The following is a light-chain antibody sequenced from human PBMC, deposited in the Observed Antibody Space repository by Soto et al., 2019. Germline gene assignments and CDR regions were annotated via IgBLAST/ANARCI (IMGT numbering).Light chain of an antibody. CDR2: DAS. CDR3: QQYNSMLS. Sequence: DIPMTQSPSSLSASVGDRVTIACQSRHDVSRNLNWFQQKPGEAPKLLIYDASNLERGVPSRFSASWSGTDFTFTISRLQPEDVATYYSQQYNSMLSFGGGT. CDR1: HDVSRN. V-gene: IGKV1-33*01. J-gene: IGKJ4*01.